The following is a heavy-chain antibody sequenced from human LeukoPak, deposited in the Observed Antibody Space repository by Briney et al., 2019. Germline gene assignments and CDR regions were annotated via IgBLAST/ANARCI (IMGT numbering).Heavy chain of an antibody. V-gene: IGHV3-30-3*01. Sequence: GGSLRLSCVASGFSFSYSVIHWVRQAPGKGLEWVAVTSSDLNVKLYADSVKGRFTISRDNSRSTLYLQMNSLRPEDTAIYYCAREGYYGSGSPPSLYFDYWGQGTLVTVSS. D-gene: IGHD3-10*01. CDR2: TSSDLNVK. CDR3: AREGYYGSGSPPSLYFDY. CDR1: GFSFSYSV. J-gene: IGHJ4*02.